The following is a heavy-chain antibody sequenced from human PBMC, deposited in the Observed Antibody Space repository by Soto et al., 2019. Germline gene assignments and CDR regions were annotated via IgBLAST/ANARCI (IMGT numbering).Heavy chain of an antibody. Sequence: SETLSLTCTVSGGSISSYYWSWIRQPPGKGLEWIGSIYYSGSTYYNPSLKSRVTISVDTSKNQFSLKLSSVTAADAAVYYCAIGSWYLNWFDPWGQGTLVTVS. CDR2: IYYSGST. CDR1: GGSISSYY. D-gene: IGHD6-13*01. V-gene: IGHV4-59*05. CDR3: AIGSWYLNWFDP. J-gene: IGHJ5*02.